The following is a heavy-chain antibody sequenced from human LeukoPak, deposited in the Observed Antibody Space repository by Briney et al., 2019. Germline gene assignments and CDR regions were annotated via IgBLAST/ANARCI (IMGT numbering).Heavy chain of an antibody. CDR3: TSFYETN. V-gene: IGHV3-74*01. Sequence: GGSLRLSCAASGFIFTKYWMHWVRQAPGKGLVWVSHVNSDGSATSYADSVKGRFTISRDNAKNTVYLHMYSLRVEYTAVYYCTSFYETNWGQGTLVTVSS. CDR1: GFIFTKYW. CDR2: VNSDGSAT. J-gene: IGHJ4*02. D-gene: IGHD2/OR15-2a*01.